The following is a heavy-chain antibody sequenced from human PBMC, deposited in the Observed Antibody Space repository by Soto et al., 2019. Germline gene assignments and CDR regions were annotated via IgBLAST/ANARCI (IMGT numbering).Heavy chain of an antibody. CDR3: ARWSEDYYDSSGYYPEYFQH. D-gene: IGHD3-22*01. CDR1: GGTFSSYA. V-gene: IGHV1-69*12. Sequence: QVQLVQSGAEVKKPGSSVKVSCKASGGTFSSYAISWVRQAPGQGLEWMGGIIPIFGTANYAQKFQGRVTITADESTSTAYMEVSSLRSEDTAVYYCARWSEDYYDSSGYYPEYFQHWGQGTLVTVSS. CDR2: IIPIFGTA. J-gene: IGHJ1*01.